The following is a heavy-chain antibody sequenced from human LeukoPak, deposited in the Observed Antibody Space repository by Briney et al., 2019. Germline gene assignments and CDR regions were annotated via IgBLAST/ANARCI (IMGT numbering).Heavy chain of an antibody. CDR3: ARDPRHGKPDHFDF. J-gene: IGHJ4*02. CDR1: GFTFSNFY. V-gene: IGHV3-30*03. Sequence: PGGSLRLSCTASGFTFSNFYRHWVRQAPGKGLGWVAVISTNGSIKYYASSVKDRFTISRDNSKNTLYLQMKSLGDEDPAVYYCARDPRHGKPDHFDFWGQGTPVIVSS. CDR2: ISTNGSIK. D-gene: IGHD1-14*01.